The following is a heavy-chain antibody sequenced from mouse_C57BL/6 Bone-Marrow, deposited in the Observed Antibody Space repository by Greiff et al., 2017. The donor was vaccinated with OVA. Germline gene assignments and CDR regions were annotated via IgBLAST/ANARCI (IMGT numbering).Heavy chain of an antibody. CDR1: GYTFTSYW. CDR3: AKAGRFYAMDY. J-gene: IGHJ4*01. Sequence: VKLQQPGAELVKPGASVKLSCKASGYTFTSYWMQWVKQRPGQGLEWIGEIDPSDSYTNCNQKFKGKATLTVDTSSSTAYMQLSSLTSEDSAVYYCAKAGRFYAMDYWGQGTSVTVSS. CDR2: IDPSDSYT. V-gene: IGHV1-50*01.